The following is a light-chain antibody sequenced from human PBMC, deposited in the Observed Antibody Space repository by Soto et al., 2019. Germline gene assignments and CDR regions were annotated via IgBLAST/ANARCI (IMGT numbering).Light chain of an antibody. V-gene: IGLV2-23*01. J-gene: IGLJ1*01. CDR3: CSYAGSSTYV. CDR1: SSDVGSYNL. Sequence: QSVLTQPASVSGSPGQSITISCTGTSSDVGSYNLVSWYQQHPGKAPKLMIYEGSKRPSGVSNRFSGSKSGNTASLTISVLQAEDEADYYCCSYAGSSTYVFVTGTKLTVL. CDR2: EGS.